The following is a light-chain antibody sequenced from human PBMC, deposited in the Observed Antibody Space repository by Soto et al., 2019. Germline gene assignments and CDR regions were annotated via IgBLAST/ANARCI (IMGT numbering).Light chain of an antibody. V-gene: IGKV3-20*01. CDR3: QQYGSAPGT. Sequence: EIVLTQSPGTLYLSPGERATLSCRASQSVTSNYLVWYQQKPGQAPRLLIYGASSRATGIPDRFIGSGSGTDFTLTISRLEPEDFAVYYCQQYGSAPGTFGQGTKVEIK. CDR2: GAS. J-gene: IGKJ1*01. CDR1: QSVTSNY.